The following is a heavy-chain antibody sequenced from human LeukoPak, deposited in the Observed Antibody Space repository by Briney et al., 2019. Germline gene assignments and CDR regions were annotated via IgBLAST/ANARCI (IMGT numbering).Heavy chain of an antibody. CDR1: GFTFSSYW. D-gene: IGHD3-3*01. V-gene: IGHV3-7*01. Sequence: PGGSLRLSCAASGFTFSSYWMSWVRQAPGKGLEWVANTKQDGSEKYYVDSVKGRFTISRDNAKNSLYLQMNSLRAEDTAVYYCARDMGTIFGASGPDWFDPWGQGTLVTVSS. CDR2: TKQDGSEK. CDR3: ARDMGTIFGASGPDWFDP. J-gene: IGHJ5*02.